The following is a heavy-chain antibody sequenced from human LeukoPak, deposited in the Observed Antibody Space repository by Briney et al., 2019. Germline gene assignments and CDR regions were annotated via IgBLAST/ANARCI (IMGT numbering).Heavy chain of an antibody. V-gene: IGHV4-34*01. D-gene: IGHD2-2*02. Sequence: PSETLSLTCAVYGGSFSGYYWSWIRQPPGKGLEWIGETNHSGSTNYNPSLKSRVTISVDTSKNQFSLKLSSVTAADTAVYYCARGKGDIVVVPAAIHAFDYWGQGTLVTVSS. CDR1: GGSFSGYY. CDR2: TNHSGST. CDR3: ARGKGDIVVVPAAIHAFDY. J-gene: IGHJ4*02.